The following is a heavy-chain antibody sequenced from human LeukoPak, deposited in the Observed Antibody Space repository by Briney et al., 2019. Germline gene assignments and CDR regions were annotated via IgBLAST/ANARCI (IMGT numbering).Heavy chain of an antibody. CDR1: GYTFTGYY. CDR2: INPNSGGT. V-gene: IGHV1-2*02. CDR3: ARDLLLWFGELRYNWFDP. Sequence: GASVKVSCKASGYTFTGYYMHWVRQAPGQGLEWMGWINPNSGGTNYAQKFQGRVTMTRDTSISTAYMELSRLRSDDTAVYYCARDLLLWFGELRYNWFDPWGQGTLSPSPQ. J-gene: IGHJ5*02. D-gene: IGHD3-10*01.